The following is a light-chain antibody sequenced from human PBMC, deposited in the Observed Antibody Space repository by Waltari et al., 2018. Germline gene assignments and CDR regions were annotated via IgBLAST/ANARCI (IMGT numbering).Light chain of an antibody. Sequence: DIQMTQSPSTLSASVGDRVTITCRASQSISNYLAWYQQKPGKAPNLLIYKASILKSGVSSRFSGSRSGTQFTLTISSLQPGDFATYFCQQYNTYSSFGQGTKLEVK. CDR3: QQYNTYSS. V-gene: IGKV1-5*03. CDR2: KAS. J-gene: IGKJ2*01. CDR1: QSISNY.